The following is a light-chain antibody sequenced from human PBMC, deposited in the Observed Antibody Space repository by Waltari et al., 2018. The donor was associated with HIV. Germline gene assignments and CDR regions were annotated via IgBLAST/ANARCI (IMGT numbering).Light chain of an antibody. J-gene: IGLJ2*01. Sequence: HSVLTQPPSLSAAPAQKLPLSCPCHSFNTRNYTFAWYQQVPGKAPQLLVFENSKRPVGIPDRFSGSKSGTSATLDIATLQTGDEADYYCGTWDSSLSGGVFGGGTKLTVL. V-gene: IGLV1-51*02. CDR3: GTWDSSLSGGV. CDR1: SFNTRNYT. CDR2: ENS.